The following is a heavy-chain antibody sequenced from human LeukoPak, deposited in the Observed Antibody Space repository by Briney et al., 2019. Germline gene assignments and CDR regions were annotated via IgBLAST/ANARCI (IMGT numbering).Heavy chain of an antibody. CDR2: IYSGGST. CDR1: GFTVSSNY. Sequence: PGGSLRLSCAASGFTVSSNYMSWVRRAPGKGLEWVSVIYSGGSTYYADSVKGRFTISRHNSKNTLYLQMNSLRVEDTAVYYCARVSTDCGGDCYPYYFDYWGQGTLVTVSS. J-gene: IGHJ4*02. V-gene: IGHV3-53*04. D-gene: IGHD2-21*02. CDR3: ARVSTDCGGDCYPYYFDY.